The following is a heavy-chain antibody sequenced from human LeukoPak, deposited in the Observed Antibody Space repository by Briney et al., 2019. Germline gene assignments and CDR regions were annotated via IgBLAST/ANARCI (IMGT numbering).Heavy chain of an antibody. D-gene: IGHD3-10*01. CDR1: GGPISSGDYY. V-gene: IGHV4-30-4*01. CDR2: IYYSGST. J-gene: IGHJ5*02. CDR3: ARMYYYGSGSYGLSPPIWFDP. Sequence: SETLSLTCTVSGGPISSGDYYWSWIRQPPGKGLEWIGYIYYSGSTYYNPSHKSRVTISVDTSKNQFSLKLSSVTAADTAVYYCARMYYYGSGSYGLSPPIWFDPWGQGTLVTVSS.